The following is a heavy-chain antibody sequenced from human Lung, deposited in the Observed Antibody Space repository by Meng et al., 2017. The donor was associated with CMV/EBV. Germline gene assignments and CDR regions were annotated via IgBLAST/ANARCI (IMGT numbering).Heavy chain of an antibody. CDR2: ISWNSGSI. Sequence: SLRLXXAASGFTFDDYAMHWVRQAPGKGLEWVSGISWNSGSIGYADSVKGRFTISRDNAKNSLYLQMNSLRAEDTAVYYCAKNGQGTSGWFYFDLWGKGTXVTVAS. CDR3: AKNGQGTSGWFYFDL. J-gene: IGHJ4*02. D-gene: IGHD6-19*01. V-gene: IGHV3-9*01. CDR1: GFTFDDYA.